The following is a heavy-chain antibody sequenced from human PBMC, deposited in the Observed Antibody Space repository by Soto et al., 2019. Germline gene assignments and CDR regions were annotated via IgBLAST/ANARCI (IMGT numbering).Heavy chain of an antibody. V-gene: IGHV3-11*01. J-gene: IGHJ4*02. CDR1: GFTFSDYY. Sequence: QVQLVESGGGLVKPGGSLRLSCAASGFTFSDYYMSWIRQAPGKGLEWVSYISSSGSTIYYADSVKGRFTISRDNAKKSLYLQMNSLRAEDTAVYYCARDHEDSSSWQATAADYWGQGTLVTVSS. CDR2: ISSSGSTI. D-gene: IGHD6-13*01. CDR3: ARDHEDSSSWQATAADY.